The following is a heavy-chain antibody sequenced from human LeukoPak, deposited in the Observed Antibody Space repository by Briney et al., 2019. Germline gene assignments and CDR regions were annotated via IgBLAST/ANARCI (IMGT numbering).Heavy chain of an antibody. D-gene: IGHD1-26*01. J-gene: IGHJ1*01. CDR2: ISSSSSHM. V-gene: IGHV3-21*01. Sequence: PGGSLRLSCAASGFTFNSYSMYWVRQAPGKGLEWVSSISSSSSHMFYADSVKGRFSISRDNANNSLYLQMNSLRAEDTAVYYCVRDSGSSYGCYFLHWGQGTLVTVSS. CDR1: GFTFNSYS. CDR3: VRDSGSSYGCYFLH.